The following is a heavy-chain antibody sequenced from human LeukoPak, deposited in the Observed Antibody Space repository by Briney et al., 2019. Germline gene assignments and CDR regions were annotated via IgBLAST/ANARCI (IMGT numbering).Heavy chain of an antibody. Sequence: GGSLRLSCAASGFTFSSYEMNWVRQAPGKGLEWVAFIRYDGSNKYYADSVKGRFTISRDNSKNTLYLQMNSLRAEDTAVYYCAKVGNSRRDGYNYIDYWGQGTLVTVSS. CDR2: IRYDGSNK. J-gene: IGHJ4*02. V-gene: IGHV3-30*02. CDR1: GFTFSSYE. CDR3: AKVGNSRRDGYNYIDY. D-gene: IGHD5-24*01.